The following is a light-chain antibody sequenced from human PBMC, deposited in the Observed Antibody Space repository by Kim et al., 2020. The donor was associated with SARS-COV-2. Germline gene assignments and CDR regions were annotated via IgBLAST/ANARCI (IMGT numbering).Light chain of an antibody. J-gene: IGKJ4*01. V-gene: IGKV3-11*01. CDR1: QSVSSY. CDR3: QQRSNWPRT. CDR2: DAS. Sequence: EIVLTQSPATLSLSPGERATLSCWASQSVSSYLAWYQQKPGQAPRLLIYDASNRATGIPARFSGSGSGTDFTLTISSLEPEDFAVYYCQQRSNWPRTFGGGTKVDIK.